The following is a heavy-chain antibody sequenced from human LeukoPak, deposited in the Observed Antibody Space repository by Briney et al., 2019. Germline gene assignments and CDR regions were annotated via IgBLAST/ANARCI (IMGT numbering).Heavy chain of an antibody. CDR1: GFTFSSYA. CDR3: ARVGGDYGPQWSFDL. CDR2: ITGSGAIT. V-gene: IGHV3-23*01. D-gene: IGHD4-17*01. J-gene: IGHJ2*01. Sequence: GGSLRLSCVVSGFTFSSYAMSWVRQAPGKGLDWVSVITGSGAITYYGDSVEGRFTISRDNSKNTLFLQMNSLRADDTAVYYCARVGGDYGPQWSFDLGGRGTLAPVS.